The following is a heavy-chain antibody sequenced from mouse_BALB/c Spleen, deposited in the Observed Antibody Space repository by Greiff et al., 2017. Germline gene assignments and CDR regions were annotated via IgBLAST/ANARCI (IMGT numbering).Heavy chain of an antibody. CDR1: GFTFTDYY. J-gene: IGHJ2*01. Sequence: EVQVVESGGGLVQPGGSLRLSCATSGFTFTDYYISWVRQPPGKALEWLGFIRNKANGYTTEYSASVNGRFTISRDNSQSILYHHMNTLSAEYSAPYYCATDDRRDGFDYWGQGTTLTVSS. V-gene: IGHV7-3*02. CDR3: ATDDRRDGFDY. CDR2: IRNKANGYTT. D-gene: IGHD3-3*01.